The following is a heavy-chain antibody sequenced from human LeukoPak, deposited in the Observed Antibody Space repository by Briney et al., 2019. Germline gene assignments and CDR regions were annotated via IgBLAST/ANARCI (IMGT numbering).Heavy chain of an antibody. D-gene: IGHD6-19*01. CDR1: GFTFSSYA. V-gene: IGHV3-23*01. CDR2: ISGSGGST. J-gene: IGHJ4*02. Sequence: HPGGPLRLSCAASGFTFSSYAMSWVRQAPGKGLEWVSTISGSGGSTYYADSVKGRFTISRDNSKNTLYLQMNSLRADDTAVYYCAKEERTGGPGWYPYWGQGTLVTVSS. CDR3: AKEERTGGPGWYPY.